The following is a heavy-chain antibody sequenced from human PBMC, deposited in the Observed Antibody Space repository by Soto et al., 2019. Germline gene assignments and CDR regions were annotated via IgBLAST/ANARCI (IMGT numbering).Heavy chain of an antibody. CDR1: GFTFSSYS. V-gene: IGHV3-21*01. CDR2: ISSSSSYL. D-gene: IGHD5-12*01. CDR3: ARDKDGIVATFVGYYYYYGMDV. J-gene: IGHJ6*02. Sequence: EVQLVESGGGLVKPGGSLRLSCAASGFTFSSYSMNWVRQAPGKGLEWVSSISSSSSYLYYADSVKGRFTISRDNAKNSLYLQMNSLRAEDTAVYYCARDKDGIVATFVGYYYYYGMDVWGQGTTVTVSS.